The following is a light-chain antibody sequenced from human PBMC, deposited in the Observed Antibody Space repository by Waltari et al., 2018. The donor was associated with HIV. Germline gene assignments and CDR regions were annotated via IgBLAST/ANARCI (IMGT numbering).Light chain of an antibody. CDR2: RNT. V-gene: IGLV1-47*01. J-gene: IGLJ3*02. CDR1: SSNIGRNY. CDR3: AAWDDSLSGLWV. Sequence: QSVLTQPPSASGTPGQRVAISCSGSSSNIGRNYVYWYQQLPGTAPKLLIYRNTPRPSGVPDRFSGSKSGTSASLAISGLRSEDEADYYCAAWDDSLSGLWVFGGGTKLTVL.